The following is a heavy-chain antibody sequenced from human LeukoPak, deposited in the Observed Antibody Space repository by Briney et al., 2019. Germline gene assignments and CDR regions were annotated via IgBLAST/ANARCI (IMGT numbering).Heavy chain of an antibody. CDR1: ADSISSYY. Sequence: SETLSLTCTVSADSISSYYWTWLRQSPGKGLEWIGYIYNSGSTNYNTSLKSRVTISMDTSKNQFSLKLSSVTAADTAVYYCAAEFSNEQWLDWDYWGQGTLVTVSS. V-gene: IGHV4-59*01. CDR2: IYNSGST. CDR3: AAEFSNEQWLDWDY. D-gene: IGHD6-19*01. J-gene: IGHJ4*02.